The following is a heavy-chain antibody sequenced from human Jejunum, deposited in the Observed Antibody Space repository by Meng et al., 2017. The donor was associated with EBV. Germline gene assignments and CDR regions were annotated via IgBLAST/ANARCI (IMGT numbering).Heavy chain of an antibody. V-gene: IGHV1-69*06. CDR3: ARSSGGVVADYFDY. D-gene: IGHD3-16*02. Sequence: QVQLVQSWGGVKKPWSSVKVSCKASGGPFSNYAFSWVRQAPGQGLEWMGGVIPIFATANYAQRFQGRVTITADKSTSTAYMELRSLRSEDTAVYYCARSSGGVVADYFDYWGQGTLVTVSS. CDR1: GGPFSNYA. CDR2: VIPIFATA. J-gene: IGHJ4*02.